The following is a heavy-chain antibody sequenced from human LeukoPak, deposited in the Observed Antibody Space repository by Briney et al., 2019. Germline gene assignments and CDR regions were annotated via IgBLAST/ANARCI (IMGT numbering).Heavy chain of an antibody. CDR2: INWNGGST. V-gene: IGHV3-20*04. CDR1: GFTFDDYG. CDR3: ARTRLRGSDWDALDI. D-gene: IGHD1-26*01. J-gene: IGHJ3*02. Sequence: GGXLRLSCAASGFTFDDYGMSWVRQAPGKGLEWVSGINWNGGSTGYADSVKGRFTISRDNAKNSLYLQMNSLRAEDTALYYCARTRLRGSDWDALDIWGQGTMVTVSS.